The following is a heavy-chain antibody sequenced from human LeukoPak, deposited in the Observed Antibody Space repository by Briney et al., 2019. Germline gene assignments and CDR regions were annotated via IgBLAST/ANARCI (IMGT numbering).Heavy chain of an antibody. V-gene: IGHV3-30*02. CDR1: GFTFSSYG. Sequence: GGSLRLSCAASGFTFSSYGMHWVRQAPGKGLEWVAFIRYDGSNKYYADSVKGRFTISRDNSKNTLYLQMNSLRAEDTAVYYCVLVGATTDDAFDIWGQGTMVTVSS. D-gene: IGHD1-26*01. CDR3: VLVGATTDDAFDI. CDR2: IRYDGSNK. J-gene: IGHJ3*02.